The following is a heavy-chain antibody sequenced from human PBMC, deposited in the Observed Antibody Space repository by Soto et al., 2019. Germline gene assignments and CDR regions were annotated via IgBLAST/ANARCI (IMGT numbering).Heavy chain of an antibody. CDR1: GFTVSSNY. CDR2: IYSGGST. J-gene: IGHJ3*02. Sequence: LRLSCAASGFTVSSNYMSWVRQAPGKGLEWVSVIYSGGSTYYADSVKGRFTISRDNSKNTLHLQMNSLRAEDTAVYYCARDGVGYDAFDIWGQGTMVTVSS. V-gene: IGHV3-53*01. CDR3: ARDGVGYDAFDI. D-gene: IGHD3-3*01.